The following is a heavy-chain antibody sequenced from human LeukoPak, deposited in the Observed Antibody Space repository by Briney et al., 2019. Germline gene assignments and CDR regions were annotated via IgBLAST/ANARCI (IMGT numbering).Heavy chain of an antibody. CDR2: IYPGGSDT. CDR1: GYSFTSYW. V-gene: IGHV5-51*01. CDR3: ARLDKNYDSSGYYFHFDY. J-gene: IGHJ4*02. Sequence: ESLKISCKGSGYSFTSYWIGWVRQMPGKGLEWMGIIYPGGSDTRYSPSFQGQVTISADKSISTAYLQWSSLKASDTAMYYCARLDKNYDSSGYYFHFDYWGQGTLVTVSS. D-gene: IGHD3-22*01.